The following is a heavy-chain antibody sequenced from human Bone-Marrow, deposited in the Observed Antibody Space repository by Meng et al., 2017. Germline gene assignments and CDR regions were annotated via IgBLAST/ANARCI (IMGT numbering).Heavy chain of an antibody. J-gene: IGHJ5*02. D-gene: IGHD6-13*01. V-gene: IGHV1-8*01. CDR3: ARAPYSSKDWFDP. CDR2: MNPNSGNT. Sequence: QVQLVQSWAEVKKPGASVKVSCKASGYTFTSYDINWVRQATGQRLEWMGWMNPNSGNTGYAQKFQDRVTMTRNTSISTAYMELSSLRSEDTAVYYCARAPYSSKDWFDPWGQGTLVTVSS. CDR1: GYTFTSYD.